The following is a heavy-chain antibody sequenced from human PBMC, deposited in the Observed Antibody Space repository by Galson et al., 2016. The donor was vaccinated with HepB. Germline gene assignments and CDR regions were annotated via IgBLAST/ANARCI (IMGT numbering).Heavy chain of an antibody. D-gene: IGHD2-15*01. J-gene: IGHJ4*02. CDR2: IYYSGST. Sequence: SETLSLTCTVSGGSISNYNWSWIRQPPGKGLEWIGFIYYSGSTNYNPSLKSRVTISVDTSKKQFSLKVNSVTASDTAIYYCVRLGGGTCCHVDSWGQGRLVTVSS. V-gene: IGHV4-59*08. CDR3: VRLGGGTCCHVDS. CDR1: GGSISNYN.